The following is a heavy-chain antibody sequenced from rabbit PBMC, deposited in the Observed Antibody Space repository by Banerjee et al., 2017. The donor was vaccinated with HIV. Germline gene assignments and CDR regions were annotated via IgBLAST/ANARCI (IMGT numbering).Heavy chain of an antibody. CDR2: IGAGSGTT. J-gene: IGHJ3*01. CDR3: ARGLVAGVLDL. Sequence: QSLEESGGGLVQPGASLTLTCTASGFSFSSGYWICWVRQAPGKGLEWIGCIGAGSGTTYYATWAKGRFTISRTSTTVDLKMTSLTAADTATYFCARGLVAGVLDLWGQGTLVTVS. V-gene: IGHV1S40*01. D-gene: IGHD3-3*01. CDR1: GFSFSSGYW.